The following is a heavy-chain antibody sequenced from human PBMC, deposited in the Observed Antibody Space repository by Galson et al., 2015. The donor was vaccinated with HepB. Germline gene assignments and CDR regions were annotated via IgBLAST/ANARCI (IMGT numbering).Heavy chain of an antibody. D-gene: IGHD4-17*01. J-gene: IGHJ4*02. CDR3: ARYYGDDGRFDY. V-gene: IGHV6-1*01. Sequence: RQSPSRGLEWLGRTYYRSKWYNDYAVSVKSRITINPDTSKNQFSLQLNSVTPEDTAVYYCARYYGDDGRFDYWGQGTLVTVSS. CDR2: TYYRSKWYN.